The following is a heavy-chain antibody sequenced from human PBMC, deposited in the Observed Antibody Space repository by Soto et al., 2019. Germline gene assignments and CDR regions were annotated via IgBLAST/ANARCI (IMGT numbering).Heavy chain of an antibody. D-gene: IGHD4-4*01. V-gene: IGHV4-59*08. J-gene: IGHJ5*02. CDR2: IYYTGST. CDR3: ARYLDDYSNYGWFDP. Sequence: SETLSLTCTVSSGSISTYYWSWIRQPPGKGQEWIGYIYYTGSTYYNPSLKTRVTISMDTSKNQFSLKLSSVTAADTAVYYCARYLDDYSNYGWFDPWGQGTLVTVSS. CDR1: SGSISTYY.